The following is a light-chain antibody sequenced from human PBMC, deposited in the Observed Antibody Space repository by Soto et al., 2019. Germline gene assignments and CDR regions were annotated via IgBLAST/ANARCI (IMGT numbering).Light chain of an antibody. J-gene: IGKJ1*01. CDR1: QSVNSNY. CDR2: GAS. Sequence: EIVLTQSPGTLSLSPGERATLSCRASQSVNSNYLAWYQQKPGQAPRLLVYGASSRATGIPDRFSGSGSGADFTLTISRLEPEDFAVYYCHQYFSSPPWTFGQGAKVEIK. V-gene: IGKV3-20*01. CDR3: HQYFSSPPWT.